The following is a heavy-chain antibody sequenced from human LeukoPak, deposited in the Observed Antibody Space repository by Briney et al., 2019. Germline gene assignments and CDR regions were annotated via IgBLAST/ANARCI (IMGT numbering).Heavy chain of an antibody. CDR2: ISYDGSNK. CDR3: ASQQRYDYVWGSRDRFDY. D-gene: IGHD3-16*01. V-gene: IGHV3-30*04. CDR1: GITFSTYA. Sequence: GGSLRLSCAASGITFSTYAMHWVRQAPGKGLEWVAVISYDGSNKHYADSVKGRFTISRDNSKNTLYLQMNSLRAEDTAVYYCASQQRYDYVWGSRDRFDYWGQGTLVTVSS. J-gene: IGHJ4*02.